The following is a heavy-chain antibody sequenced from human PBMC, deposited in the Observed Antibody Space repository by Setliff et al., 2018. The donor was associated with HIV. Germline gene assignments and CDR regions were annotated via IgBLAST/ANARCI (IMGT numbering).Heavy chain of an antibody. Sequence: ETLSLTCGVSGYSMSSGYYWGWIRQPPGKGLEWIGNVYHTGSTYYNPSLKSRVTISIDKAKNQISLRLTSVTAADTALYYCATTGQGRAYFDFWGQGSLVTVSS. CDR3: ATTGQGRAYFDF. D-gene: IGHD2-21*01. J-gene: IGHJ4*02. CDR2: VYHTGST. CDR1: GYSMSSGYY. V-gene: IGHV4-38-2*01.